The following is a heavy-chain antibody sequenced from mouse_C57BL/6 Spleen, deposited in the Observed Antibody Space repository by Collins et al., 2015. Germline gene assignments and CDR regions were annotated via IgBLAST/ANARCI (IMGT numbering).Heavy chain of an antibody. Sequence: QIQLVQSGPELKKPGETVKISCKASGYTFTDYSIHWMKQAPGKGLKWMGWINTETGEPTCADDFKGRFAFSLETSASIAYLQINNLKNEDTATYFCARERGVAYWGQGTLVTVSA. V-gene: IGHV9-2-1*01. J-gene: IGHJ3*01. CDR2: INTETGEP. CDR3: ARERGVAY. CDR1: GYTFTDYS.